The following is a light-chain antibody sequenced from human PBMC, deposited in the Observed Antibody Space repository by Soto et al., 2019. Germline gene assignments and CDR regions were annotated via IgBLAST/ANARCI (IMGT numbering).Light chain of an antibody. V-gene: IGKV3-15*01. CDR2: GAS. Sequence: EIVMTQSPATLSVSPGERATLSCRASQSVSSNLAWYQQKPGQAPRLLIYGASTRATGIPARFSGSGSGTEFTLTISSLQSEDFEVYYCQHYNNWPRTFGQGTKLDIK. J-gene: IGKJ1*01. CDR3: QHYNNWPRT. CDR1: QSVSSN.